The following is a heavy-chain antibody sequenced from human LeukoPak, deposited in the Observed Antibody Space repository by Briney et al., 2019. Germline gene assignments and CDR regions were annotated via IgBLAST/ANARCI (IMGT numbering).Heavy chain of an antibody. Sequence: PETLSLTCAVYGGSFSGYYWSWIRQPPGKGLAWIGEINHSGSTNYNPSLKSRVTISVDTSKNQFSLKLSSVTAADTAVYYCARASPLGLNWFDPWGQGTLVTVSS. D-gene: IGHD3/OR15-3a*01. CDR1: GGSFSGYY. J-gene: IGHJ5*02. CDR2: INHSGST. CDR3: ARASPLGLNWFDP. V-gene: IGHV4-34*01.